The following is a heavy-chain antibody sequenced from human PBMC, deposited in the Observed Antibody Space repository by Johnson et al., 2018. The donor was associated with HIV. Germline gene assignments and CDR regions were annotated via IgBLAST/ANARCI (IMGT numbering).Heavy chain of an antibody. CDR3: ARDLGTMIVVFGFDI. CDR2: MNQDGSEK. D-gene: IGHD3-22*01. CDR1: GFTFSGSW. V-gene: IGHV3-7*01. J-gene: IGHJ3*02. Sequence: VQVVESGGGVVQPGRSLRLSCAASGFTFSGSWMTWVRQAPGKGLEWVANMNQDGSEKHFVDSVKGRFTISRDNAKKSLYLEMNSLRAEDTAVYYCARDLGTMIVVFGFDIWGQGTMVTVSS.